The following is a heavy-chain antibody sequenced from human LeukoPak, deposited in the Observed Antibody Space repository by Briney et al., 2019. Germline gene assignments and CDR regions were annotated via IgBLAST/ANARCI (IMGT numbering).Heavy chain of an antibody. D-gene: IGHD6-19*01. Sequence: ASVKVSCKVSGYTLTELSMHWVRQAPGKGLEWMGGFDPEDGETIYAQRFQGRVTMTEDTSTDTAYMELSSLRSEDTAVYYCATHIAVAGSFADYWGQGTLVTVSS. CDR1: GYTLTELS. V-gene: IGHV1-24*01. CDR2: FDPEDGET. CDR3: ATHIAVAGSFADY. J-gene: IGHJ4*02.